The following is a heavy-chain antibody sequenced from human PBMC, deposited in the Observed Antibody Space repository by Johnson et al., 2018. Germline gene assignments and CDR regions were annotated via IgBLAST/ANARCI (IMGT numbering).Heavy chain of an antibody. J-gene: IGHJ6*03. V-gene: IGHV3-9*01. CDR2: ISWNSGSI. CDR3: ARAQGRAGTTPPYYYYMGV. D-gene: IGHD1-1*01. Sequence: VQSGGSLRLSCAASGFTFDDYAMHWVRQAPGKGLEWVSGISWNSGSIGYADSVKGRFTISRDNSKNTLYLQMNSLRAEDTAGSYCARAQGRAGTTPPYYYYMGVWGKGTTVTVSS. CDR1: GFTFDDYA.